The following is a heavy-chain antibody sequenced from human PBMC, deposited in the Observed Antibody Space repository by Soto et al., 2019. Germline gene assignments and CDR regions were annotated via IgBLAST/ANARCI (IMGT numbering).Heavy chain of an antibody. CDR1: GASISSSSYH. D-gene: IGHD1-26*01. CDR2: IYYSGTT. V-gene: IGHV4-39*01. J-gene: IGHJ4*02. Sequence: QLRLQESGPGLVKPSETLSLTCSVSGASISSSSYHWGWIRQPPGKGLEWIASIYYSGTTYYNTSLKSRVSISVDTSKNQLSLRLTSVTAADTAVYYCAGGNSGSSLAYWGQGTLVTVSS. CDR3: AGGNSGSSLAY.